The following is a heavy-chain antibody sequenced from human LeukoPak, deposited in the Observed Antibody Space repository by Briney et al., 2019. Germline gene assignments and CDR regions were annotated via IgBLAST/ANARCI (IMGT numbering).Heavy chain of an antibody. CDR2: IYYSGST. CDR1: GGSISSYY. Sequence: SETLSLTCTVSGGSISSYYWSWIRQPQGKGLEWIGYIYYSGSTNYNPSLKSRVTISVDTSKNQFSLKLSSVTAADTAVYYCARVSLYYDILTGYHNWFDPWGQGTLVTVSS. CDR3: ARVSLYYDILTGYHNWFDP. V-gene: IGHV4-59*01. J-gene: IGHJ5*02. D-gene: IGHD3-9*01.